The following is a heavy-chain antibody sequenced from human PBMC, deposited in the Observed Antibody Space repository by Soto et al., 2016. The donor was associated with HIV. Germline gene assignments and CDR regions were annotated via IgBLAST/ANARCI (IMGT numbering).Heavy chain of an antibody. V-gene: IGHV3-74*01. D-gene: IGHD6-19*01. J-gene: IGHJ6*03. CDR3: ARAGYSSGWTSFVYYMDV. CDR2: INSDARNT. Sequence: EVQLVESGGGLVQPGGSLRLSCTVSGFIFRSYWMHWVRQVPGKGLEWVSRINSDARNTNYADSVKGRFTISRDNAKSTLYLQVKSLKAEDTAVYYCARAGYSSGWTSFVYYMDVWGKGTTVTVSS. CDR1: GFIFRSYW.